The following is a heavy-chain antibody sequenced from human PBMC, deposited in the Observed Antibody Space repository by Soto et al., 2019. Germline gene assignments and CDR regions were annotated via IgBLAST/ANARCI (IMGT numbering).Heavy chain of an antibody. CDR2: ISYDGSNK. D-gene: IGHD5-18*01. CDR3: ARGGFGYSYGYGYYYGMDV. V-gene: IGHV3-30-3*01. J-gene: IGHJ6*02. CDR1: GFTFSSYA. Sequence: PGGSLRLSCAASGFTFSSYAMHWVRQAPGKGLEWVAVISYDGSNKYYADSVKGRFTISRDNSKNTLYLQMNSLRAEDTAVYYCARGGFGYSYGYGYYYGMDVWGQGTTVTVSS.